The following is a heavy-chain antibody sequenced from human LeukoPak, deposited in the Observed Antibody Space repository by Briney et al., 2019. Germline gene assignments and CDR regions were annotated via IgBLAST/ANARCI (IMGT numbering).Heavy chain of an antibody. V-gene: IGHV6-1*01. CDR2: AYYRSKWYN. Sequence: SQTLSLTCAISGDSVSSNSAAWNWIRQSPSRGLEWLGRAYYRSKWYNDYAVSVKSRITINPDTSKNQFSLQLNSVTPEDTAVYHCARALVVAVAGTGGTYYYGMDVWGQGTTVTVSS. D-gene: IGHD6-19*01. CDR3: ARALVVAVAGTGGTYYYGMDV. J-gene: IGHJ6*02. CDR1: GDSVSSNSAA.